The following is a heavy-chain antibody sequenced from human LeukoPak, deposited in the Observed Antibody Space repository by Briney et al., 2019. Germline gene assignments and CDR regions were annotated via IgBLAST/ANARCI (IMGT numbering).Heavy chain of an antibody. J-gene: IGHJ4*02. V-gene: IGHV3-30*03. CDR3: TTKVIRGNSGDDYDD. CDR2: TSSNGNDK. D-gene: IGHD5-12*01. CDR1: GVTFSNYG. Sequence: PGGSLRLSCAASGVTFSNYGMHWVRQAPGKGLEWVALTSSNGNDKLYGDSVKGRFTISRDDSKSTLYLQMNSLRVEDTAVYYCTTKVIRGNSGDDYDDWGQGTLVTVSS.